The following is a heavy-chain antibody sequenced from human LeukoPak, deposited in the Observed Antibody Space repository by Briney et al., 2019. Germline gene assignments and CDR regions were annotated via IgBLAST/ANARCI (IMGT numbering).Heavy chain of an antibody. Sequence: ASVKVSCKASGYTFTGYYMHWVRQAPGQGLEWMGRINPNSGGTNYAQKFQGRVTMTRDTSISTAYMELSRLRSDDTAAYYCARGSGSYRNWFDPWGQGTLVTVSS. D-gene: IGHD1-26*01. J-gene: IGHJ5*02. CDR2: INPNSGGT. V-gene: IGHV1-2*06. CDR1: GYTFTGYY. CDR3: ARGSGSYRNWFDP.